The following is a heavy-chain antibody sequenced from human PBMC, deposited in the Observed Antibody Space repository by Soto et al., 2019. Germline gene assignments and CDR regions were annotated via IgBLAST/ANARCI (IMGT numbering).Heavy chain of an antibody. CDR3: AKNDYGMDV. CDR2: ISYDGSNT. V-gene: IGHV3-30*18. CDR1: GFTFSRYD. Sequence: QVQLVESGGGVVQPGRSLRLSCAASGFTFSRYDMHWVRQAPGKGLEWVAVISYDGSNTYYADSVKGRFTISRDNSKNTLYLQMSSLRAEDTAVYYCAKNDYGMDVWGQGTTVTVSS. J-gene: IGHJ6*02.